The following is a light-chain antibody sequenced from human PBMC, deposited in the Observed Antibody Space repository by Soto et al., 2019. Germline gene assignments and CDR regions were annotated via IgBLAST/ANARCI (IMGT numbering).Light chain of an antibody. CDR1: QSVSTN. CDR3: QQYDNWPRT. CDR2: GAS. J-gene: IGKJ1*01. V-gene: IGKV3D-15*01. Sequence: EIVMTQSPVTLSVPPGERATLSCRASQSVSTNLAWYQQKPGQAPRLLIYGASTRATGIPARFSGSASGTEFTLTISSLQSEDFTVYYCQQYDNWPRTFGQGTKVEIK.